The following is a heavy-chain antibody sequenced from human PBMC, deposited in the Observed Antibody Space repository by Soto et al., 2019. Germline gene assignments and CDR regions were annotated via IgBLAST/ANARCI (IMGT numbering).Heavy chain of an antibody. D-gene: IGHD3-9*01. V-gene: IGHV4-59*08. J-gene: IGHJ4*02. Sequence: PSETLSLTCTVSGGSITSYYRSWIRQPPGKGLEWIGYIYYSGSTNYNPSLKSRVTMSVDTSKNQISLKLSSVTAADTAVYYCASGKSNELRYFDWLLPNDYWGQGTLVTVSS. CDR3: ASGKSNELRYFDWLLPNDY. CDR2: IYYSGST. CDR1: GGSITSYY.